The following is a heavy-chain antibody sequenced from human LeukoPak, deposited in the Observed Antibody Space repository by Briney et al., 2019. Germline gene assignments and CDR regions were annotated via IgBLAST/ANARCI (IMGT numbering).Heavy chain of an antibody. CDR2: ISGSGAST. Sequence: GGSLRLSCLTSGFTFSTNAMSWVRQARGKGLEWISGISGSGASTYYADSVKGRFTISRDNSKNTLYLQMNSLRAEDTAVYYCAKGLRSGWFFDYWGQGTLVTVSS. J-gene: IGHJ4*02. V-gene: IGHV3-23*01. CDR3: AKGLRSGWFFDY. CDR1: GFTFSTNA. D-gene: IGHD6-19*01.